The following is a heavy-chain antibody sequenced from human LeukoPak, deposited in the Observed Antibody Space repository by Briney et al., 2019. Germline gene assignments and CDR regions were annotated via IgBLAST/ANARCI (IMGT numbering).Heavy chain of an antibody. J-gene: IGHJ5*02. Sequence: PSETLSLTCTVSGGSISSHYWSWIRQPPGKGLEWIGYIYYSGSTNYNPSLKSRVTISVDTSKNQFPLKLSSVTAADTAVYYCARGVYSYGPSPAWLDPWGQGTLVTVSS. CDR1: GGSISSHY. CDR3: ARGVYSYGPSPAWLDP. CDR2: IYYSGST. D-gene: IGHD5-18*01. V-gene: IGHV4-59*11.